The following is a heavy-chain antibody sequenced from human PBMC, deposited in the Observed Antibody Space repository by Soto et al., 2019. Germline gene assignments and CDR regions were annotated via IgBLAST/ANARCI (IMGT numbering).Heavy chain of an antibody. CDR1: GSSISGFY. V-gene: IGHV4-4*07. J-gene: IGHJ5*02. D-gene: IGHD2-15*01. Sequence: SLTCTVSGSSISGFYWSWLRKSAGKGLEWMGRIYATGSTDYNPPLKSRVMMSVVWSKKQFSLKLRSVTAADASLHYCVEDGTKTLRDWFDAWGQGISVTASS. CDR2: IYATGST. CDR3: VEDGTKTLRDWFDA.